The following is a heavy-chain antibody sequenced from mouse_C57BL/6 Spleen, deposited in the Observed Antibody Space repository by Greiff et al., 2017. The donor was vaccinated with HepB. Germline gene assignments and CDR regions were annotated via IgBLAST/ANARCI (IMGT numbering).Heavy chain of an antibody. V-gene: IGHV3-8*01. CDR3: ARLDGSSWYFDG. Sequence: EVMLVESGPGLANPSQPLSLTCSVTGYSITSDYWNWIRKFPGNKLEYMGYISYSGSTYYNPSLKSRISITRDTSKNQYYLQLNSVTTEDTATYYCARLDGSSWYFDGWGTGTTVTVSS. D-gene: IGHD1-1*01. CDR2: ISYSGST. J-gene: IGHJ1*03. CDR1: GYSITSDY.